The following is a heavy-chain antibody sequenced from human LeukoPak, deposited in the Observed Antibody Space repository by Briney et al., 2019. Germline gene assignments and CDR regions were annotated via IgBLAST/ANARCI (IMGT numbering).Heavy chain of an antibody. CDR3: ARARWLQRNALDY. CDR1: GFTFGDHY. V-gene: IGHV4-34*01. J-gene: IGHJ4*02. CDR2: INHSGST. Sequence: PGGSLRLSCAASGFTFGDHYMDWVRQAPGKGLEWIGEINHSGSTNYNPSLKSRVTISVDTSKNQFSLKLSSVTAADTAVYYCARARWLQRNALDYWGQGTLVTVSS. D-gene: IGHD5-24*01.